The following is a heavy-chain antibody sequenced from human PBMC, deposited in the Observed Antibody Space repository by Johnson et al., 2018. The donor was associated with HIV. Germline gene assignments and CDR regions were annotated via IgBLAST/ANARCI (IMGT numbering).Heavy chain of an antibody. CDR2: IWYDGSNK. CDR1: GFTFSSYG. V-gene: IGHV3-33*06. D-gene: IGHD4-11*01. J-gene: IGHJ3*02. Sequence: QVQLVESGGGVVQPGRSLRLSCAASGFTFSSYGMHWVRQAPGKGLEWVAVIWYDGSNKYYADSVKGRFTISRDNSKNTLYLQMNSLRAEDTAVYYCAKDQYSNYGWAAFDIWGQGTMVTVSS. CDR3: AKDQYSNYGWAAFDI.